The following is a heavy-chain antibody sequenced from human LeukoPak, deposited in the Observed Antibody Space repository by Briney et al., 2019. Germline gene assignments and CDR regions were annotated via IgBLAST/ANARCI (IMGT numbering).Heavy chain of an antibody. CDR1: GFTFSDYY. CDR3: ARVLTMVRGVIILAYYFDY. CDR2: IYSGGST. Sequence: HPGGSLRLSCAASGFTFSDYYMSWIRQAPGKGLEWVSVIYSGGSTYYADSVKGRFTISRDNSKNTLYLQMNSLRAEDTAVYYCARVLTMVRGVIILAYYFDYWGQGTLVTVSS. J-gene: IGHJ4*02. D-gene: IGHD3-10*01. V-gene: IGHV3-66*01.